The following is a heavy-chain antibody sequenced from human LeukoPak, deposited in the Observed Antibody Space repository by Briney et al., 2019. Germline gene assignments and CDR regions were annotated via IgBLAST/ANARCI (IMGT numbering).Heavy chain of an antibody. CDR1: GFCFSSYS. CDR3: ARDAATIGTYWYFDL. Sequence: GGSLRLSCAASGFCFSSYSMNWVRQAPGKGLEWVSYISNSDSTTYYADSVKGWFTISRDNAKFSLFLQMNTLRDEDTAVYYCARDAATIGTYWYFDLWGRGTLVTVSS. V-gene: IGHV3-48*02. D-gene: IGHD1-1*01. CDR2: ISNSDSTT. J-gene: IGHJ2*01.